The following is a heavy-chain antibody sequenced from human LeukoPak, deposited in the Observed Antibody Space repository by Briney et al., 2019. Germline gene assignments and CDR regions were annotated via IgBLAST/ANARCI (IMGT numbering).Heavy chain of an antibody. Sequence: SETLSLTCTVSGGSISSGGYYWSWHRQHPGKGLEWIGYINHSGSTDYKPSLKSRVTLSVDTSKSQFSLKMSTVTAADTAVYYCARISGGWFDPWGQGTLVTVSS. V-gene: IGHV4-31*03. CDR1: GGSISSGGYY. D-gene: IGHD3-10*01. J-gene: IGHJ5*02. CDR3: ARISGGWFDP. CDR2: INHSGST.